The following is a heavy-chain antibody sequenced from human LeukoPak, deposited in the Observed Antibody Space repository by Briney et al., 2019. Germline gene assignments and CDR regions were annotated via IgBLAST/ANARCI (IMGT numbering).Heavy chain of an antibody. Sequence: SETLSLTCAVYGGSISSYYWSWIRQPPGKGLEWIGYIYYSGSTNYNPALKSRVTISVDTSKNQFSLKLSSVTAADTAVYYWARGGGYCSGGSCPFDYWGQGTLVTVSS. D-gene: IGHD2-15*01. V-gene: IGHV4-59*01. J-gene: IGHJ4*02. CDR2: IYYSGST. CDR1: GGSISSYY. CDR3: ARGGGYCSGGSCPFDY.